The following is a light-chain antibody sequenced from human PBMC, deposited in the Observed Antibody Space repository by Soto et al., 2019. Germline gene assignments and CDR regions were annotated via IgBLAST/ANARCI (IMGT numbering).Light chain of an antibody. CDR3: QQYGYSPRT. CDR1: QSISNK. CDR2: GAS. J-gene: IGKJ1*01. V-gene: IGKV3-15*01. Sequence: EIVVTQSPGTGSVSPGERATLSCRASQSISNKLAWHQQKPGQAPRLLVYGASTRASGISPRFTGSGSGTDFTLTISSLDPEDFAVYFCQQYGYSPRTFGQGTKVDIK.